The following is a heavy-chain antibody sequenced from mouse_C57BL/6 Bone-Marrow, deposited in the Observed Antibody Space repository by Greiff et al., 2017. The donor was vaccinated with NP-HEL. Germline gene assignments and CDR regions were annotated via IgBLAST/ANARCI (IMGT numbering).Heavy chain of an antibody. CDR1: GFNIKDDY. V-gene: IGHV14-4*01. CDR3: TTNGSWFAY. J-gene: IGHJ3*01. Sequence: VQLQQSGAELVRPGASVKLSCTASGFNIKDDYMHWVKQRPEQGLEWIGWIDPENGDTEYASKFQGKATITADTSSNTAYLQLSSLTSEDTAVYCGTTNGSWFAYWGQGTLVTVSA. D-gene: IGHD1-1*01. CDR2: IDPENGDT.